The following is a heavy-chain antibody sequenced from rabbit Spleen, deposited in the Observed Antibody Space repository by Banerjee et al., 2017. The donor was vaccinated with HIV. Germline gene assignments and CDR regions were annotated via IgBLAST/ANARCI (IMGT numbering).Heavy chain of an antibody. CDR3: ARGSAEMTMMITVYYLNL. J-gene: IGHJ4*01. V-gene: IGHV1S40*01. Sequence: QSLEESGGDMVKPGASLTLTCTSSGFSFSTSYYMCWVRQAPGKGPEWIGCIYPDGSGSTAYASWAKGRFTISKTSSTTVTLQMTSLTDADTATYFCARGSAEMTMMITVYYLNLWGPGTLVTVS. CDR1: GFSFSTSYY. D-gene: IGHD2-1*01. CDR2: IYPDGSGST.